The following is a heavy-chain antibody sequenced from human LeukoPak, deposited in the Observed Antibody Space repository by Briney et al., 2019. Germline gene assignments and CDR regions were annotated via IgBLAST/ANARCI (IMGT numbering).Heavy chain of an antibody. D-gene: IGHD6-13*01. J-gene: IGHJ1*01. V-gene: IGHV3-23*01. Sequence: GGSLRLSCAASGFTFSNYAMTWVRQAPGEGLEWVSAISGSGGGTYYADSVKGRFTISRDNSKNTLFLQMNSLRAEDTAVYYCSKDPAAPGTAEYFQHWGQGTLVTVSS. CDR1: GFTFSNYA. CDR3: SKDPAAPGTAEYFQH. CDR2: ISGSGGGT.